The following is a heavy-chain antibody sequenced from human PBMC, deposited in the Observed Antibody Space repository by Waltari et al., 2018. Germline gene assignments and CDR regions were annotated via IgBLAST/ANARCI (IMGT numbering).Heavy chain of an antibody. CDR3: ARDNWNDDYFDY. Sequence: QVQLVQSGAEVKKPGASVKVSCKASGYTFTSYYMHWVRQAPGQRLEWMGWLNAVNGNTKYSQKFQGRVTITRDTSASTSYMELTSLRSEDTAVYYCARDNWNDDYFDYWGQGTLVTVSS. V-gene: IGHV1-3*01. D-gene: IGHD1-20*01. J-gene: IGHJ4*02. CDR2: LNAVNGNT. CDR1: GYTFTSYY.